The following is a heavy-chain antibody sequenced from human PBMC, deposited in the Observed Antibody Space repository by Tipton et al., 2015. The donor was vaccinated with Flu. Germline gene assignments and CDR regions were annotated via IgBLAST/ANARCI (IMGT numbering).Heavy chain of an antibody. Sequence: SLRLSCAASGFTFSNFAMHWVRQAPGKGLEWVAGVWYDGTNEYYADSVKGRFTISRDNSKNTLYLQMNSLRAEDTAVYYCARDLRGYYYDSSGPEGIWGQGTMVTVSS. J-gene: IGHJ3*02. V-gene: IGHV3-33*01. CDR2: VWYDGTNE. CDR3: ARDLRGYYYDSSGPEGI. CDR1: GFTFSNFA. D-gene: IGHD3-22*01.